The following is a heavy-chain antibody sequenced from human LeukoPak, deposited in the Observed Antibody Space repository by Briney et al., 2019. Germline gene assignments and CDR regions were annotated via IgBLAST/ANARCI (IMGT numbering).Heavy chain of an antibody. Sequence: SETLSLTCSVSGYSISNGHYWGWIRQPPGRGLEWIASIYHSGSPYYNPSLKSRVTIAVDTSKNQFSLKLSSVTAADTAVYYCARGTYYYDFWSGYYINYFDYWGQGTLVTVSS. D-gene: IGHD3-3*01. CDR2: IYHSGSP. CDR3: ARGTYYYDFWSGYYINYFDY. V-gene: IGHV4-38-2*02. CDR1: GYSISNGHY. J-gene: IGHJ4*02.